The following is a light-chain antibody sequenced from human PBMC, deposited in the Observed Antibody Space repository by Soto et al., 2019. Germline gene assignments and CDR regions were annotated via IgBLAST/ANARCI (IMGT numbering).Light chain of an antibody. CDR1: QGISSW. J-gene: IGKJ4*01. V-gene: IGKV1-12*01. CDR2: AAS. Sequence: DIQRTQSPSSVSAPVGDRVNITCRASQGISSWLAWYQKKPGKDPKLLIYAASSFQSGVPSRFSGSGSGTDFNLTISRLQTEDFATYDCQQANSFPVTFGGGTKVDIK. CDR3: QQANSFPVT.